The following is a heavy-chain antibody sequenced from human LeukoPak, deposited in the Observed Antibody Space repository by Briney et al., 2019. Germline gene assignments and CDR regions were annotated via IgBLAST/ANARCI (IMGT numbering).Heavy chain of an antibody. CDR2: IDHTGTT. V-gene: IGHV4-59*01. Sequence: SETLSLTCSVSDDSITIYYWTWIRQPPGKGLEWIGYIDHTGTTNYNPSLNSRVTISRDTSKNHFSLQLSSVTAADTAVYYCARGGLRKGAFDIWGQGTMVTVSS. J-gene: IGHJ3*02. D-gene: IGHD4-17*01. CDR3: ARGGLRKGAFDI. CDR1: DDSITIYY.